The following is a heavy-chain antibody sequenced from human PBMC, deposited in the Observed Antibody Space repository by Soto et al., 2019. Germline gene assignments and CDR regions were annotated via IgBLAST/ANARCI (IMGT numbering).Heavy chain of an antibody. V-gene: IGHV1-8*01. J-gene: IGHJ4*02. Sequence: QVQLVQSGAEVKKPGASVKVSCKASGYTFTNHDINWLRQATGQGLEWMGWINPNSGQTGYAQKFQGRVTMTRDTSISTAHMELRSLRSVDTAVYYCARARPPDCWGQGTLVSVSS. CDR1: GYTFTNHD. D-gene: IGHD6-6*01. CDR2: INPNSGQT. CDR3: ARARPPDC.